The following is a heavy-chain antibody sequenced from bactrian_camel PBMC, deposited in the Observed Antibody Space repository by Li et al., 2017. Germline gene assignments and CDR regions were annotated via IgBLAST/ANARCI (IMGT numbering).Heavy chain of an antibody. CDR1: TYAYSGYC. CDR2: IAGIGGRT. J-gene: IGHJ4*01. CDR3: ATEGTLWAAPSGYNY. D-gene: IGHD3*01. Sequence: VQLVESGGGSVQAGGSLRLTCTHSTYAYSGYCLGWFRQAPAKGLEWVSAIAGIGGRTAYADFVKGRFTISRDNAKNTLYLQLNSLKSEDTALYYCATEGTLWAAPSGYNYWGQ. V-gene: IGHV3S1*01.